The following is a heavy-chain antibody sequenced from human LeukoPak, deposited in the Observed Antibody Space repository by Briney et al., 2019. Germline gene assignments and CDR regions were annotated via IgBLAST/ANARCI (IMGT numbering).Heavy chain of an antibody. Sequence: GGSLRLSCAVSGLTFSRYAMSWVRQAPGKGLEWVSAISESGSGTYYADSVKGRFTISRDNYKDTLSLQMNSLRAEDTAVYYCAKDIAQGYTFGSIEQDYWGQGTLVTVSS. J-gene: IGHJ4*02. CDR2: ISESGSGT. D-gene: IGHD5-18*01. CDR1: GLTFSRYA. V-gene: IGHV3-23*01. CDR3: AKDIAQGYTFGSIEQDY.